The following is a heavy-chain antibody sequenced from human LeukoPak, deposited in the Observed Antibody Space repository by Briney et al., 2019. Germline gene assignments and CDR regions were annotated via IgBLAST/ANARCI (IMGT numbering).Heavy chain of an antibody. D-gene: IGHD2-21*02. CDR3: AKDIQRLLGTFDY. CDR2: ISGSGGST. V-gene: IGHV3-23*01. Sequence: PGRSLRLSCAASGFTFSDYYMSWVRQAPGKGLEWVSAISGSGGSTYYADSVKGRFTISRDNSKNTLYLQMNSLRAEDTAVYYCAKDIQRLLGTFDYWGQGTMVTVSS. J-gene: IGHJ4*02. CDR1: GFTFSDYY.